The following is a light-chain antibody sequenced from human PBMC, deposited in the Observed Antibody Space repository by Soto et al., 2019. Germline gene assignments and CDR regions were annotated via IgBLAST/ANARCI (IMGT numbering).Light chain of an antibody. Sequence: EVLLTQSPATLSVSPGERATLSFWVSRCVSTHLAGYQLRSGQSPRLLIYGAAARATGIPDRFCGSGAGTEFTLNFSSLQSEDFAVYYCHQYNNWRTFGQGT. CDR3: HQYNNWRT. CDR1: RCVSTH. CDR2: GAA. V-gene: IGKV3-15*01. J-gene: IGKJ5*01.